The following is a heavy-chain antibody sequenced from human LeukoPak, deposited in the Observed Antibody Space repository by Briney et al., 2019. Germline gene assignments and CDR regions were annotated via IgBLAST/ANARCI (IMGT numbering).Heavy chain of an antibody. CDR2: ISSSGSTI. Sequence: GGSLRLSCAASGFTFSSYEMNWVRQAPGKGLEWVSYISSSGSTIYYADSVKGRFTISRDNSKNTLYLQMNSLRAEDTAVYYCARDKVVGATYFDYWGQGTLVTVSS. J-gene: IGHJ4*02. CDR3: ARDKVVGATYFDY. D-gene: IGHD2-15*01. V-gene: IGHV3-48*03. CDR1: GFTFSSYE.